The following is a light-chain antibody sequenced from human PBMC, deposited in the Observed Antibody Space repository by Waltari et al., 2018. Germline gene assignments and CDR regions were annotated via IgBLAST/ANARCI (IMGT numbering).Light chain of an antibody. V-gene: IGLV1-51*02. Sequence: SVLAAPPPGAGGPGTRGHLPLPGGHPTFWHYYVPLYRQFPGTAPKLLIYEDSERPSGVPGRFSGSKSGTSATLDITGLQAGDEADYYCGTWDSSLSGAVFGGGTHLTVL. J-gene: IGLJ7*01. CDR2: EDS. CDR1: HPTFWHYY. CDR3: GTWDSSLSGAV.